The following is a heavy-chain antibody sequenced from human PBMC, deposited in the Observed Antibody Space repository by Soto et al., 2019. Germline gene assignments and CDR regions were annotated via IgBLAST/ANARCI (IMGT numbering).Heavy chain of an antibody. CDR2: ISAYNGNT. CDR3: ARDPLVLRYFDWSQGGNWFDP. Sequence: ASVKVSCKASGYTFTSYGISWVRQAPGQGLEWMGWISAYNGNTNYAQKLLGRVTMTTDTSTSTAYMELRSLRSDDTAVYYCARDPLVLRYFDWSQGGNWFDPWGQGTLVTVSS. D-gene: IGHD3-9*01. V-gene: IGHV1-18*04. CDR1: GYTFTSYG. J-gene: IGHJ5*02.